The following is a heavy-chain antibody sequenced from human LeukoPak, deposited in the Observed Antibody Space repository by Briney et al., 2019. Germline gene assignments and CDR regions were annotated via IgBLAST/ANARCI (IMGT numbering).Heavy chain of an antibody. J-gene: IGHJ4*02. D-gene: IGHD5-18*01. CDR3: AKAIGYSYDN. CDR1: GFTFSTHS. Sequence: GGSLRLSCAASGFTFSTHSMNWVRQAPGKGLEWVSYISSSSSTIYYADSVKGRFTISRDNAKNTLYLQMNSLRAEDTAVYYCAKAIGYSYDNWSQGTLVTVSS. CDR2: ISSSSSTI. V-gene: IGHV3-48*01.